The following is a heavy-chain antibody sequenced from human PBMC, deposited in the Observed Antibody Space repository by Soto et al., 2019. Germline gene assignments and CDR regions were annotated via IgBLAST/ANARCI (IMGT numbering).Heavy chain of an antibody. CDR2: INWNRGKV. D-gene: IGHD3-16*01. Sequence: EMQLVESGGGLVPPGRSLRLSCAGFGFKFEDYAMHWVRQVPGKGLEWVSYINWNRGKVKYADSVKGRFTISRDNAKNSLYLHMTRLKSADTALYYCAKASGSDANCHFWALESCGQATVVSISS. V-gene: IGHV3-9*01. CDR1: GFKFEDYA. J-gene: IGHJ4*02. CDR3: AKASGSDANCHFWALES.